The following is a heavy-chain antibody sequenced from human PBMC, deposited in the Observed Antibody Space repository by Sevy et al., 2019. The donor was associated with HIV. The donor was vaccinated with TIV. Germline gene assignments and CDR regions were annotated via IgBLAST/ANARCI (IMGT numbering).Heavy chain of an antibody. D-gene: IGHD3-16*02. J-gene: IGHJ4*02. CDR3: ARDERNYDYVWGSYRYHY. Sequence: ASVKVSCKASGYTFTSYYMHWVRQAPGQGLEWMGIINPSGGSTSYAQEFQGRVTMTRDTSTSTVYMELSSLRSEDTAVYYCARDERNYDYVWGSYRYHYWGQGTLVTVSS. V-gene: IGHV1-46*03. CDR2: INPSGGST. CDR1: GYTFTSYY.